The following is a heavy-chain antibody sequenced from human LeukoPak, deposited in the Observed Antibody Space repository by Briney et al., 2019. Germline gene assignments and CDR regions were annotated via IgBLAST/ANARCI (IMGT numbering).Heavy chain of an antibody. CDR2: ISGSDGST. J-gene: IGHJ4*02. CDR3: ARDPIVGATTSAGV. Sequence: GGSLRLSCAASGFTFNNYAMTWVRQAPGKGLEWVSAISGSDGSTYYSDSVTGRFTISRDNAKNSLYLQMNSLRAEDTAVYYCARDPIVGATTSAGVWGQGTLVTVSS. CDR1: GFTFNNYA. D-gene: IGHD1-26*01. V-gene: IGHV3-23*01.